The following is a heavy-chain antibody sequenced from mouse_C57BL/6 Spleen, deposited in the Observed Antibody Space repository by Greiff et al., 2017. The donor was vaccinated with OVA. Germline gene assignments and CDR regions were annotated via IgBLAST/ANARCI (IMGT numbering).Heavy chain of an antibody. CDR3: ARFITTVVATPFAY. CDR2: IDPSDSYT. J-gene: IGHJ3*01. Sequence: QVQLQQPGAELVMPGASVKLSCKASGYTFTSYWMHWVKQRPGQGLEWIGEIDPSDSYTNYNQKFKGKSTLTVDKYSSTAYMQLSSLTSEDSAVYYCARFITTVVATPFAYWGQGTLVTVSA. V-gene: IGHV1-69*01. CDR1: GYTFTSYW. D-gene: IGHD1-1*01.